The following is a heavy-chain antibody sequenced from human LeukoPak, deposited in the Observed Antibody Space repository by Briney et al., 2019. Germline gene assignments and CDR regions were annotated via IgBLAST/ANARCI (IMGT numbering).Heavy chain of an antibody. CDR3: ARGVFPIVVVADRFDP. CDR1: GYTFTGYY. J-gene: IGHJ5*02. Sequence: ASVKVSCKASGYTFTGYYMHWVRQAPGQGLEWMGWINPNSGGTNYAQKFQGRVTMTRDTSISTVYMELSRLRSDDTAVYYCARGVFPIVVVADRFDPWGQGTLVTVSS. D-gene: IGHD2-15*01. CDR2: INPNSGGT. V-gene: IGHV1-2*02.